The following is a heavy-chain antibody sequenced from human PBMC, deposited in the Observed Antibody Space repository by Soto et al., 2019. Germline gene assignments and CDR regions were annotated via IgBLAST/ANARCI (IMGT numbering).Heavy chain of an antibody. Sequence: SETLSLTCTVSGGSISSYYWSWIRQPPGKGLEWIGYIYYSGSTNYNPSLKSRVTISVDTSKNQFSLKLSSVTAADTAVYYCARTTYYYDSSGYYRTYYFDSWGQGTLVTVSS. V-gene: IGHV4-59*08. D-gene: IGHD3-22*01. CDR2: IYYSGST. CDR1: GGSISSYY. J-gene: IGHJ4*02. CDR3: ARTTYYYDSSGYYRTYYFDS.